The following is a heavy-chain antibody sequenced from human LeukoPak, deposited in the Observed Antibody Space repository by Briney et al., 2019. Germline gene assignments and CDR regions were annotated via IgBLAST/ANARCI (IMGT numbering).Heavy chain of an antibody. CDR2: ISYDGSNK. V-gene: IGHV3-30-3*01. CDR3: ARDRHYYDSSGYSFNFDY. CDR1: GFTFSSYA. D-gene: IGHD3-22*01. Sequence: GGSLRLSCAASGFTFSSYAMHWVRQAPGKGLEWVAVISYDGSNKYYADSVKGRFTISRDNSKNTLYLQMNSLRAEDTAVYYCARDRHYYDSSGYSFNFDYWGQGTLVTVSS. J-gene: IGHJ4*02.